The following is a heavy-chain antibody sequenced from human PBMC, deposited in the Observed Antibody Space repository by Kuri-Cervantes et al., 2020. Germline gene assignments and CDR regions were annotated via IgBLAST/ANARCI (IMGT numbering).Heavy chain of an antibody. V-gene: IGHV1-24*01. Sequence: ASVKVSCKVSGYTLTELSMHWVRQAPGKGLEWMGGFDPEDGETIYAQKFQGRVTMTEDTSTDTAYMELSSLRSEDTAVYYCASHSGYCSGGSCYSTFSYYYYMDVWGKGTTVTV. CDR3: ASHSGYCSGGSCYSTFSYYYYMDV. J-gene: IGHJ6*03. CDR2: FDPEDGET. CDR1: GYTLTELS. D-gene: IGHD2-15*01.